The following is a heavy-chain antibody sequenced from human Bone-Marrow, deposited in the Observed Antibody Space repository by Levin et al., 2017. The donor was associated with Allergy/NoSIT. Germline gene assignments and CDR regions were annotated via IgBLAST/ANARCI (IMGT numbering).Heavy chain of an antibody. Sequence: GGSLRLSCAASGFTVSSNYMSWVRQAPGKGLEWVSVIYSGGSTYYADSVKGRFTISRDNSKNTLYLQMNSLRAEDTAVYYCAREGIQYPGGNWYFDLWGRGTLVTVSS. CDR3: AREGIQYPGGNWYFDL. V-gene: IGHV3-53*01. J-gene: IGHJ2*01. D-gene: IGHD5-18*01. CDR2: IYSGGST. CDR1: GFTVSSNY.